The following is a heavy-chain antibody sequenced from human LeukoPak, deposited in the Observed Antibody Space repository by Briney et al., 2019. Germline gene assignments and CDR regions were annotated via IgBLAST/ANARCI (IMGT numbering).Heavy chain of an antibody. CDR3: ARDLNY. V-gene: IGHV3-53*01. CDR2: IDTGVNA. CDR1: GFTVSNNY. J-gene: IGHJ4*02. Sequence: PGGSLRLSCAASGFTVSNNYMSWVRQAPGKGLEWVSIIDTGVNAYYADSVKGRFTISRDNSKNTLYLQMNSLRAEDTAVYYWARDLNYWGQGTLVTVAS.